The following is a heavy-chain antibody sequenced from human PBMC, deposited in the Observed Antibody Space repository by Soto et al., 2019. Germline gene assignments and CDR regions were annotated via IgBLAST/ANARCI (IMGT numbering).Heavy chain of an antibody. Sequence: QVQLQQWGAGLLKPSETLSLTCAVYGRPVNVVSGYYWSWIRQPPGKGLEWIGEINHRGSTNCNPSLKSRVTISLDTSKNQFSLKLSSVTAADTALYYCARVKTETSTFYYYYAMDVWGQGTTVTVSS. V-gene: IGHV4-34*01. CDR1: GRPVNVVSGYY. D-gene: IGHD4-17*01. J-gene: IGHJ6*02. CDR2: INHRGST. CDR3: ARVKTETSTFYYYYAMDV.